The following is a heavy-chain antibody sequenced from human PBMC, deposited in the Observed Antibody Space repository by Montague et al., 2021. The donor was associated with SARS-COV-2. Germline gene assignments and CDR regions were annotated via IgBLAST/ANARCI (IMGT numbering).Heavy chain of an antibody. CDR1: GGSFSDYY. CDR2: INHSGST. V-gene: IGHV4-34*01. D-gene: IGHD3-22*01. CDR3: ARGAPTITMIVVVVTGAGWYCDL. Sequence: SETLSLTCAVHGGSFSDYYWSWIRQAPGKGLEWIGEINHSGSTNYNPSLTSRVTISVDTSKNQFSLKLSSVTAADTAVYYCARGAPTITMIVVVVTGAGWYCDLWGRGTLVPGSA. J-gene: IGHJ2*01.